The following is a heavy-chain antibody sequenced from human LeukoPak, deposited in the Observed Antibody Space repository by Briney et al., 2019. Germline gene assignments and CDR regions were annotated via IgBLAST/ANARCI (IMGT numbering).Heavy chain of an antibody. J-gene: IGHJ4*02. D-gene: IGHD3-22*01. CDR1: GFTFSSYG. CDR2: ISGSGGST. CDR3: AKAAVPVISQHYFDY. V-gene: IGHV3-23*01. Sequence: GGSLRLSCAASGFTFSSYGMSWVRQAPGKGLEWVSGISGSGGSTYYADSVKGRFTISRDNSKNTLYLRMNSLRAEDTAVYYCAKAAVPVISQHYFDYWGEGTLVSVSS.